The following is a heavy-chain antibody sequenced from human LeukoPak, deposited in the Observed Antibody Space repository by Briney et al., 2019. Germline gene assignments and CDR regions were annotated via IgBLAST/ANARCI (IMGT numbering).Heavy chain of an antibody. CDR1: GYSISSGYY. J-gene: IGHJ5*02. CDR3: ARTKYYFDSSDYFFFDP. Sequence: SETLSLTCTVSGYSISSGYYWGWVRRPPGKGLEWIGSIDSGRNIHSNPSLDGRDTISVDTSKNQFSLKLSSVTAADTAVYYCARTKYYFDSSDYFFFDPWGQGILVIVSS. D-gene: IGHD3-22*01. V-gene: IGHV4-38-2*02. CDR2: IDSGRNI.